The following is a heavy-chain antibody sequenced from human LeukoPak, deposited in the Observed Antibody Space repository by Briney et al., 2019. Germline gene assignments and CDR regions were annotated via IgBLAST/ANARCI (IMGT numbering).Heavy chain of an antibody. CDR2: ISGSGDST. CDR3: ARETTLGYCSSTSCYVWFDP. V-gene: IGHV3-23*01. D-gene: IGHD2-2*01. CDR1: GFTFSNYW. J-gene: IGHJ5*02. Sequence: GGSLRLSCVTSGFTFSNYWMRWVRQAPGKGLEWVSGISGSGDSTYYADSAKGRFTISRDNAKNSLYLQMNSLRAEDTAVYYCARETTLGYCSSTSCYVWFDPWGQGTLVTVSS.